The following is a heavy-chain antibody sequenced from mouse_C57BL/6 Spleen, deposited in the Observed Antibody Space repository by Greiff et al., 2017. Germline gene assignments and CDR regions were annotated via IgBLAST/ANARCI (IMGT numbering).Heavy chain of an antibody. CDR2: IDPSDSYT. CDR3: ARSGYYAMDD. V-gene: IGHV1-50*01. J-gene: IGHJ4*01. Sequence: VQLQQPGAELVKPGASVKLSCKASGYTFTSYWMQWVKQRPGQGLEWIGEIDPSDSYTNYNQKFKGKATLTVDTSSSTAYMQLSSLTSEDSAVYYCARSGYYAMDDGGQGPSVTVSS. CDR1: GYTFTSYW.